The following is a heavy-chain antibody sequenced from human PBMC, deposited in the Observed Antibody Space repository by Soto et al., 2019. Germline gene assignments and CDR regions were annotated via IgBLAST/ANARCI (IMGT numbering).Heavy chain of an antibody. V-gene: IGHV4-34*01. CDR2: SNHSGST. D-gene: IGHD5-18*01. CDR1: GGSFSGED. Sequence: SSETLSLTCGVSGGSFSGEDWSWIRHPPGKGLEWIGESNHSGSTNYNPSLKRRVSISVDTSKNQFSLTLSSVTAAATAVYYCASSRYSYGGTATFDDWGQGTLVTVSS. J-gene: IGHJ4*02. CDR3: ASSRYSYGGTATFDD.